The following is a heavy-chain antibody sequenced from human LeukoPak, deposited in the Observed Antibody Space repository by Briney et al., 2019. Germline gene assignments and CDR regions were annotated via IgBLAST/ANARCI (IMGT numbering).Heavy chain of an antibody. J-gene: IGHJ4*02. D-gene: IGHD3-10*01. CDR1: GGSISSYY. CDR2: IYYSGST. V-gene: IGHV4-59*12. CDR3: ARDRTREFGFDY. Sequence: SETLSLTCTVSGGSISSYYWSWIRQPPGKGLEWIGYIYYSGSTNYNPSLKSRVTISVDTSKNQFSLKLSSVTAADTAVYYCARDRTREFGFDYWGQGTLVTVSS.